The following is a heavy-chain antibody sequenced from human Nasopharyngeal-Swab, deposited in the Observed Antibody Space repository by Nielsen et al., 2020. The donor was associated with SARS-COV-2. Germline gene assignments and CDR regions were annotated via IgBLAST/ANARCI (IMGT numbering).Heavy chain of an antibody. J-gene: IGHJ4*02. D-gene: IGHD6-13*01. Sequence: ASVKVSCKASGYTFSAYYVHWVRQAPGQGLEWMGIINPVGGGTTYAQKFRDRVTMTEDTSTDTAYMELSSLRSEDTAVYYCATGYSSSWYVYWGQGTLVTVSS. CDR3: ATGYSSSWYVY. CDR2: INPVGGGT. V-gene: IGHV1-46*01. CDR1: GYTFSAYY.